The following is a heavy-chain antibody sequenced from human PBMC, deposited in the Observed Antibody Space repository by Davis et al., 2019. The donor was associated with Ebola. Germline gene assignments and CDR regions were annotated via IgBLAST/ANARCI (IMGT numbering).Heavy chain of an antibody. CDR1: GFTFRNAW. V-gene: IGHV3-15*01. J-gene: IGHJ3*02. Sequence: GESLKISCAASGFTFRNAWMSWVRQAPGKGLEWVGRIKSKTDGGTTDYAAPVKGRFTISRDDSKNTLYLQMNSLKTEDTAVYYCTGGQGAIWGQGTMVTVSS. D-gene: IGHD3-16*01. CDR3: TGGQGAI. CDR2: IKSKTDGGTT.